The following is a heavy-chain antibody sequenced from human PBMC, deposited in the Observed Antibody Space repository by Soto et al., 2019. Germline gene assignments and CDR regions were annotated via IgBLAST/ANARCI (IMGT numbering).Heavy chain of an antibody. CDR2: FDPEDGET. CDR1: GYPLTELS. CDR3: ASEVAGSFDY. V-gene: IGHV1-24*01. Sequence: GASVKVSCKVSGYPLTELSIHWVRQAPGKGLEWMGGFDPEDGETIYVQKFQGRVTMTEDTSTDTAYMELSSLRSEDAAVYYCASEVAGSFDYWGQGTLVTVSS. J-gene: IGHJ4*02. D-gene: IGHD6-19*01.